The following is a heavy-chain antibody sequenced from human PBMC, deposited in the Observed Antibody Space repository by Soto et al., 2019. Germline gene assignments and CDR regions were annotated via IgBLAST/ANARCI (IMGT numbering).Heavy chain of an antibody. CDR1: CGPFRGYY. V-gene: IGHV4-59*06. CDR2: IYYSGST. D-gene: IGHD3-9*01. J-gene: IGHJ6*02. CDR3: ASDGHSIRLLYFDWRQASGGYGMDV. Sequence: SETLSLTCAVNCGPFRGYYWHWLSQQAGKGLEWVGNIYYSGSTYYNPSLKSRVTISVDTSNNQFSLKLSSVTAADPAVYYSASDGHSIRLLYFDWRQASGGYGMDVWGQGTTVTV.